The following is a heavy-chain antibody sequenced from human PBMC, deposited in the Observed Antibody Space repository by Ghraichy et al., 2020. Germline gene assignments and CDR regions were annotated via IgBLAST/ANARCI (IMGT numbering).Heavy chain of an antibody. Sequence: SETLSLICTVSGGSISSHTFFWVWIRQPPGKGLEWIGSLHYNGNSYQSPSLTSRLTFSIDSSKNQFSLNLSSVTAADTAVYFCARDSGSNAFYLWGQGAMVSVSS. V-gene: IGHV4-39*07. CDR2: LHYNGNS. CDR3: ARDSGSNAFYL. J-gene: IGHJ3*01. CDR1: GGSISSHTFF. D-gene: IGHD5/OR15-5a*01.